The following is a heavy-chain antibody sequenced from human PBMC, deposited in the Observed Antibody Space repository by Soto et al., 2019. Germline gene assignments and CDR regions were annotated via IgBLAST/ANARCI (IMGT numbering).Heavy chain of an antibody. V-gene: IGHV1-3*01. D-gene: IGHD2-15*01. CDR3: ARGIATGQLDP. Sequence: ASVKVSCKASGYTFTRYTMNWVRQAPGQRLEWMGWINPDNGNTKSSQKFQDRVIITRDTSAGTAYMDLSSLRSEDTAVYYCARGIATGQLDPWGQGTLVTVSS. J-gene: IGHJ5*02. CDR2: INPDNGNT. CDR1: GYTFTRYT.